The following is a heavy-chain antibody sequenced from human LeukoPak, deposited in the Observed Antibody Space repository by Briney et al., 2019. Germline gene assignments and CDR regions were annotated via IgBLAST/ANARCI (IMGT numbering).Heavy chain of an antibody. Sequence: SVKVSCKASGYTFTSYGISWVRQAPGQGLEWMGGIIPIFGTANYAQKFQGRVTITTDESTSTAYMELSSLRSEDTAVYYCARDRCSSTSCYVGDHDAFDIWGQGTMVTVSS. CDR3: ARDRCSSTSCYVGDHDAFDI. CDR2: IIPIFGTA. J-gene: IGHJ3*02. D-gene: IGHD2-2*01. CDR1: GYTFTSYG. V-gene: IGHV1-69*05.